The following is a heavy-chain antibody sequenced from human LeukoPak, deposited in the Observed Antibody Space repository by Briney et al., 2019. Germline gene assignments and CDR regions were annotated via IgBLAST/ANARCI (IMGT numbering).Heavy chain of an antibody. CDR3: TTGYYYDSSGYPVDY. CDR2: ISGSGGRT. Sequence: GGSLRLSCAASGFTISSYAMSWVRQAPEKGLEWDSTISGSGGRTYYADSVKGRFTISRDNSKKTLYLQMNSLKTEDTAVYYCTTGYYYDSSGYPVDYWGQGTLVTVSS. D-gene: IGHD3-22*01. J-gene: IGHJ4*02. CDR1: GFTISSYA. V-gene: IGHV3-23*01.